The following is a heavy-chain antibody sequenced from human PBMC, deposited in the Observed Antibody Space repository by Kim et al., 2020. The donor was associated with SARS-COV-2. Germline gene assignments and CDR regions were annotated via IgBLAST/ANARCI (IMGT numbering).Heavy chain of an antibody. Sequence: SETLSLTCAVYGGSFSGYYWSWIRQPPGKGLEWIGEINHSGSTNYNPSLKSRVTISVDTSKNQFSLKLSSVTAADTAVYYCAESIAAPDAFDIWGQGTMVTVSS. V-gene: IGHV4-34*01. CDR3: AESIAAPDAFDI. D-gene: IGHD6-6*01. CDR1: GGSFSGYY. J-gene: IGHJ3*02. CDR2: INHSGST.